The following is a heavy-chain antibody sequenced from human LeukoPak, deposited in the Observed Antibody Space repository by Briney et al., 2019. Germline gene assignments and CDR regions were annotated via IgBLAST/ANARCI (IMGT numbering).Heavy chain of an antibody. V-gene: IGHV3-30*18. J-gene: IGHJ4*02. CDR1: GFTFSSYG. Sequence: GGSLRLSCAASGFTFSSYGMHWVRQAPGKGLEWVAVISYDGSNKYYVDSVKGRFTISRDNSKNTLYLQMNSLRAEDTAVYYCAKDRNYYGSGTFDFWGQGTLVTVSS. D-gene: IGHD3-10*01. CDR2: ISYDGSNK. CDR3: AKDRNYYGSGTFDF.